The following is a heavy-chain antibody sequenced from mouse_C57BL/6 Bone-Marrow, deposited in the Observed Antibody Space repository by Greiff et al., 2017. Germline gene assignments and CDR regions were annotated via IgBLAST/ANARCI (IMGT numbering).Heavy chain of an antibody. Sequence: QVQLQQPGAELVRPGTSVKLSCKASGYTFTSYWMHWVKQRPGQGLEWIGVIDPSDSYTNYNQKFKGKATLTVDTSSSTAYMQLSSLTSEDSAVYYCGRGYYGPDYWGQGTTLTVSS. D-gene: IGHD2-1*01. J-gene: IGHJ2*01. CDR3: GRGYYGPDY. CDR2: IDPSDSYT. CDR1: GYTFTSYW. V-gene: IGHV1-59*01.